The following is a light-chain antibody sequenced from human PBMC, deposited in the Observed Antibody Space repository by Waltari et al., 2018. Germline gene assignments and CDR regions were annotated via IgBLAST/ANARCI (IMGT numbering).Light chain of an antibody. J-gene: IGKJ4*01. Sequence: DIQMTQSPSSLSASLGDRVTINCPASQSISGSLNWYQQKPGNAPKLLIYAASTLQSGVPSRFSGSVSGTDFTLTINRLQPEDFATYFWQQSYNDPLTFGGGTKMEIK. CDR1: QSISGS. CDR2: AAS. CDR3: QQSYNDPLT. V-gene: IGKV1-39*01.